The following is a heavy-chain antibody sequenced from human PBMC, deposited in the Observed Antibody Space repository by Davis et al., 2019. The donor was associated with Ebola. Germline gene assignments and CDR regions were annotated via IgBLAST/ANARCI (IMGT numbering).Heavy chain of an antibody. D-gene: IGHD5-24*01. Sequence: GESLKISCAASGFTFSSYAMHWVRQAPGKGLEWVAVISYDGSNKYYADSVKGRFTISRDNSKNTLYLQMNSLRAEDTAVYYCAGSDGSYYYYGMDVWGQGTTVTVPS. V-gene: IGHV3-30-3*01. CDR3: AGSDGSYYYYGMDV. CDR1: GFTFSSYA. J-gene: IGHJ6*02. CDR2: ISYDGSNK.